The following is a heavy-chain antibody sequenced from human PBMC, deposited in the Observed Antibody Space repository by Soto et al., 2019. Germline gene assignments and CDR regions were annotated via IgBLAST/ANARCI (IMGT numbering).Heavy chain of an antibody. D-gene: IGHD1-1*01. CDR2: IYSSGST. CDR3: ARTRDNNIKYNYSLDV. V-gene: IGHV4-61*01. J-gene: IGHJ6*02. CDR1: GASVSSATYY. Sequence: TSETLSLTCTVSGASVSSATYYWNWIRQPPGKPLEWIGYIYSSGSTNYNPCLKSRVTISLDTSNDQFSLKLSSVTAADTAVYYCARTRDNNIKYNYSLDVWGPGTSVTV.